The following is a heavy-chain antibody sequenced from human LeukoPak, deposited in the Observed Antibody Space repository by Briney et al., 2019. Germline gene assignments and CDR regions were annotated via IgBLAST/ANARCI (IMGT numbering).Heavy chain of an antibody. CDR2: SGSDDYT. D-gene: IGHD6-19*01. CDR1: GFTFSSYA. CDR3: AKPGGGAVAEGVDY. J-gene: IGHJ4*02. Sequence: PGGSLRLSCAASGFTFSSYAMSWVRQAAGKGLEWVSASGSDDYTYYADSVKGRFTISRDNSMNTLYLQMNSLRVEDTAVYHCAKPGGGAVAEGVDYWGQGALVTVSS. V-gene: IGHV3-23*01.